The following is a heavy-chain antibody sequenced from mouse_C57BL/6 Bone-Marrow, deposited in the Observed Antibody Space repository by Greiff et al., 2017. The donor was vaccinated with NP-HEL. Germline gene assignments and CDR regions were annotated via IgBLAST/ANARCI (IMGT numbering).Heavy chain of an antibody. D-gene: IGHD2-3*01. CDR3: ARHDGYYSYYAMDY. V-gene: IGHV1-39*01. CDR1: GYSFTDYN. CDR2: INPNYGTT. J-gene: IGHJ4*01. Sequence: VQLKESGPELVKPGASVKISCKASGYSFTDYNMNWVKQSNGKSLEWIGVINPNYGTTSYNQNFKGKATLTVDQSSSTAYMQLNSLTSEDSAVYYCARHDGYYSYYAMDYWGQGTSVTVSS.